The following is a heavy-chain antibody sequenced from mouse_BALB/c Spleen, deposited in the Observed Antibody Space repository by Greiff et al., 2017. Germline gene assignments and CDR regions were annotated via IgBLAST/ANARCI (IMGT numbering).Heavy chain of an antibody. CDR2: IWGDGST. J-gene: IGHJ3*01. D-gene: IGHD1-1*01. Sequence: QVQLKESGPGLVAPSQSLSITCTVSGFSLTGYGVNWVRQPPGKGLEWLGMIWGDGSTDYNSALKSRLSISKDNSKSQVFLKMNSLQTDDTARYYCAITYGSSPAWFAYWGQGTLVTVSA. CDR1: GFSLTGYG. V-gene: IGHV2-6-7*01. CDR3: AITYGSSPAWFAY.